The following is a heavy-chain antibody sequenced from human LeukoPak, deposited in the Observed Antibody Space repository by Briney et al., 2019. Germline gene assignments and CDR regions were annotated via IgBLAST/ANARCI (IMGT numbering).Heavy chain of an antibody. V-gene: IGHV1-18*01. CDR3: ARGYCSSATCRHFDY. D-gene: IGHD2-2*01. Sequence: ASVKVSCKASGYTFTSYGISWVRQAPGQGLEWMGWISVYNGNTNYAQKLQGRVTMTADTSTTTAYMELRSLGSDDTAVYYCARGYCSSATCRHFDYWGQGALVTVSS. J-gene: IGHJ4*02. CDR2: ISVYNGNT. CDR1: GYTFTSYG.